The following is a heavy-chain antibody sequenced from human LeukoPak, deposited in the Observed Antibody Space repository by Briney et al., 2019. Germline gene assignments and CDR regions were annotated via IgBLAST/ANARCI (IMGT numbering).Heavy chain of an antibody. V-gene: IGHV3-30*18. J-gene: IGHJ4*02. CDR1: GFNFSSSG. Sequence: GGSLRLACAASGFNFSSSGMHWVRQAPGKGLQWVAVISYDGSNKYYTNSVKGRFTISRDNSKNTVYLQMNSLRAEDTAVYYCAKGQPGGTQLPSRAPYYFDYWGQGTLVTVSS. D-gene: IGHD5-18*01. CDR2: ISYDGSNK. CDR3: AKGQPGGTQLPSRAPYYFDY.